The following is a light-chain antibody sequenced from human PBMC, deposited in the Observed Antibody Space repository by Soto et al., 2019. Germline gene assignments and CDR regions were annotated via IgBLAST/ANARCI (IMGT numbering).Light chain of an antibody. V-gene: IGKV3-20*01. CDR2: GAS. Sequence: EIVLTQSPGTLSLSPGKRATLSCRASQSVSSNYLAWYQQRPGHPPRLLIYGASIRATGIPDRFSGSGSGTDFTLTISTLEPEDFAVYYCQQYGRSPSSFGQGTKVEIK. CDR1: QSVSSNY. J-gene: IGKJ1*01. CDR3: QQYGRSPSS.